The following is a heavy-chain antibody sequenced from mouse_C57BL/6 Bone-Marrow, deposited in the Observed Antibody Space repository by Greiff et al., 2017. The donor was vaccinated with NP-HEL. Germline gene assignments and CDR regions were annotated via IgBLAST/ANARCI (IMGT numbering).Heavy chain of an antibody. Sequence: EVQLQQSGPELVKPGASVKISCKASGYSFTGYYMNWVKQSPEKSLEWIGEINPSTGGTTYNQKFKAKATLTVDKSSSTAYMQLKSLTSEDSAVYYCARLSDPLYWYLDVWGTGTTVTVSS. J-gene: IGHJ1*03. V-gene: IGHV1-42*01. CDR2: INPSTGGT. CDR3: ARLSDPLYWYLDV. CDR1: GYSFTGYY.